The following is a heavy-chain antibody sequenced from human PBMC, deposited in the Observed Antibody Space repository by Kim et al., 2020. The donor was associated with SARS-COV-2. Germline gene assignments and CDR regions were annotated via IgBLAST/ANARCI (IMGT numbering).Heavy chain of an antibody. J-gene: IGHJ5*02. Sequence: KSRVTISVDTSKNQFSLKLSSVTAADTAVYYCAREYSGYSYGFGYNWFDPWGQGTLVTVSS. CDR3: AREYSGYSYGFGYNWFDP. D-gene: IGHD5-18*01. V-gene: IGHV4-39*07.